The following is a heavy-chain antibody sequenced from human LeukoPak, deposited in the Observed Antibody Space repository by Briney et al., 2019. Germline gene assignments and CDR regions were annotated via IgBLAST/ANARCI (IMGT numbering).Heavy chain of an antibody. CDR3: ARAMRVYRFFDY. J-gene: IGHJ4*02. V-gene: IGHV4-61*02. D-gene: IGHD2-8*01. CDR2: IYTSGST. Sequence: SETLSLTCTVSGGSFNSGSYYWSWIRQPAGKGLEWVGRIYTSGSTNYNPSLKSRVTISVDTSKNQFSLQLTSVTAADTAVYYCARAMRVYRFFDYWGQGILVTVSS. CDR1: GGSFNSGSYY.